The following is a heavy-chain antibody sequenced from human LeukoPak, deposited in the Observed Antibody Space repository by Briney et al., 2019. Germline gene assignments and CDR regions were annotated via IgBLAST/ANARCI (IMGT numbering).Heavy chain of an antibody. CDR2: IKQDGSEK. CDR3: ARDPYDILTGYSYYFDY. V-gene: IGHV3-7*01. CDR1: GFTFSSYW. D-gene: IGHD3-9*01. J-gene: IGHJ4*02. Sequence: GGSLRLSCAASGFTFSSYWMSWVRQAPGKGLEWVANIKQDGSEKYYVDSVKGRFTISRDNAKNSLYLQMNSLRAEDTAVYYRARDPYDILTGYSYYFDYWGQGTLVTVSS.